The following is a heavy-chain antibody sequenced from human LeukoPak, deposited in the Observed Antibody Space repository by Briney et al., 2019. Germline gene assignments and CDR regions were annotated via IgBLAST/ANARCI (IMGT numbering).Heavy chain of an antibody. CDR3: ASETSVGGWFDP. V-gene: IGHV4-30-2*01. CDR1: GGSISSGGYS. CDR2: IYHSGST. J-gene: IGHJ5*02. Sequence: PSETLSLTCAVSGGSISSGGYSWSWIRQPPGKGLNGIGYIYHSGSTYYNPSLKSRVTISVDRSKNQFSLKLSSVTAADTAVYYCASETSVGGWFDPWGQGTLVTVSS. D-gene: IGHD3-16*01.